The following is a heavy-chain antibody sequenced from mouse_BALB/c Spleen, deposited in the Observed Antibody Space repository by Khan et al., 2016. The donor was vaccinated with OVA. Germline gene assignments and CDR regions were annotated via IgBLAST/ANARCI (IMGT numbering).Heavy chain of an antibody. D-gene: IGHD2-10*02. Sequence: QVQLKESGPGLVAPSQSLSITCTVSGFSLSRYSVHWVRQPPGKGLEWLGMIWSGGSTDYNSALESRLSISKDNPKSQVFLKMNSLQTDDTAMYYCARKKYGNYVSLDYWGQGTSVTVSS. CDR2: IWSGGST. CDR3: ARKKYGNYVSLDY. CDR1: GFSLSRYS. J-gene: IGHJ4*01. V-gene: IGHV2-6-4*01.